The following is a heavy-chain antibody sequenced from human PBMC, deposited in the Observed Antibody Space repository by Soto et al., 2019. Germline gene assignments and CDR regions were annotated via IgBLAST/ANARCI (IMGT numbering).Heavy chain of an antibody. D-gene: IGHD4-17*01. CDR3: ARHGFYGDYSSNYFDP. Sequence: GESLKISCKGSGYSFTNYWIAWVRQMPGKGLEYMGIIYPSDSTTRYSPSFQGQVTISADKSISTAYLQWNSLKASDTAMYYCARHGFYGDYSSNYFDPWGQGTLVTVSS. CDR1: GYSFTNYW. CDR2: IYPSDSTT. J-gene: IGHJ5*02. V-gene: IGHV5-51*01.